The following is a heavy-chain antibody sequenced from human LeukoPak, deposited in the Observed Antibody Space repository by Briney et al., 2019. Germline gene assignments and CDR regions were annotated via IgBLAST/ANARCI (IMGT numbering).Heavy chain of an antibody. CDR3: AAIVNSGWYRYFDY. Sequence: ASVKVSCKASGYTFTSYGISWVRQAPGQGLEWMGWISAYNGNTNYAQKLQGRVTMTTDPSTSTAYMELRSLRSDDTAVYYCAAIVNSGWYRYFDYWGQGTLVTVSS. D-gene: IGHD6-19*01. CDR2: ISAYNGNT. V-gene: IGHV1-18*01. J-gene: IGHJ4*02. CDR1: GYTFTSYG.